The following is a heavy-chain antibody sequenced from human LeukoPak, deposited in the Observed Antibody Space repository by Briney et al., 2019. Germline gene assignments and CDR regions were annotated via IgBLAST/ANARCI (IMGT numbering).Heavy chain of an antibody. J-gene: IGHJ4*02. CDR2: IIPNSGDT. CDR1: GYTFTDYY. V-gene: IGHV1-2*02. D-gene: IGHD1-1*01. Sequence: GASVMVSCKASGYTFTDYYIHWVRQAPGQGLEWMGWIIPNSGDTNYAQKFQGRVTITRDTSITTAYLELTRLISDDSAVYYCARGGGGAATGFHWGQGSLVTGSS. CDR3: ARGGGGAATGFH.